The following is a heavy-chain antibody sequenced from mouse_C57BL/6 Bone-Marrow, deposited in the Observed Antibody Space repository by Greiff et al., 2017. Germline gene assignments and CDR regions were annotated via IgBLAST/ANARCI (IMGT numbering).Heavy chain of an antibody. J-gene: IGHJ4*01. CDR1: GYAFTNYL. Sequence: QVQLQQSGAELVRPGTSVKVSCKASGYAFTNYLIEWVKQRPGQGLEWIGVINPGSGGTNYNEKFKGKATLTADKSSSTAYMQLSSLTSEDSAVYFCARSGGIYDGYYDAMDYWGQGTSVTVSS. CDR2: INPGSGGT. V-gene: IGHV1-54*01. D-gene: IGHD2-3*01. CDR3: ARSGGIYDGYYDAMDY.